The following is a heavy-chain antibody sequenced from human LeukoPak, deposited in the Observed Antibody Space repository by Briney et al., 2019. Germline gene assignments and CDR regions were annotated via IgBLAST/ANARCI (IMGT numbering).Heavy chain of an antibody. CDR1: GGSISSGSYY. D-gene: IGHD1-1*01. CDR3: ARARKAGTYYFDY. V-gene: IGHV4-61*02. Sequence: SETLSLTCTVSGGSISSGSYYWSWIRQPAGKGLEWIGRIYTSGSTNYNPSLKSRVTISVDTSKNQFSLKLSSVTAADTAVYYCARARKAGTYYFDYWGQGTLVTVSS. J-gene: IGHJ4*02. CDR2: IYTSGST.